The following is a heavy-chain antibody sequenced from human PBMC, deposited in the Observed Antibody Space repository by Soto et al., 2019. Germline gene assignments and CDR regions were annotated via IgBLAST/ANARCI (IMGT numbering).Heavy chain of an antibody. V-gene: IGHV6-1*01. CDR1: GDSVSSNSAA. CDR2: TYYKSKWYN. CDR3: ARDRWGRGWRGNDSFDI. J-gene: IGHJ3*02. Sequence: SHTLSLTCAISGDSVSSNSAAWNWIRQSPSRGLEWLGRTYYKSKWYNDYAESVKSRITINPDTSKNQFSLQLNSVTPEDTAVYYCARDRWGRGWRGNDSFDIWGQGTMVTVSS. D-gene: IGHD6-19*01.